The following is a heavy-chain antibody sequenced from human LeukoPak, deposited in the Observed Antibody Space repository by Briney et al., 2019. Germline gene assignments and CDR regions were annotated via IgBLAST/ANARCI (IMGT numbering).Heavy chain of an antibody. Sequence: ASVNVSCKASGYTFTSYAMHWVSQAPGQRLECMGWINAGNGNTKYSQKFQGRVTINSDTSASTAYRELSSLRSEATAVYYCARVWGKSRYFDWLLGYWGQGTLVTVSS. CDR2: INAGNGNT. J-gene: IGHJ4*02. CDR3: ARVWGKSRYFDWLLGY. CDR1: GYTFTSYA. D-gene: IGHD3-9*01. V-gene: IGHV1-3*01.